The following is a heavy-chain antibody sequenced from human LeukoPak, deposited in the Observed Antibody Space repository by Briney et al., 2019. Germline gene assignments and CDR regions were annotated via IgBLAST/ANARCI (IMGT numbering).Heavy chain of an antibody. V-gene: IGHV4-39*01. J-gene: IGHJ5*02. D-gene: IGHD5-18*01. Sequence: SETLSLTCTVSGGSISSSSYYWGWIRQPPGKGLEWIGSIYYSGSTYYNPSLKSRVTISVDTSKNQFSLKLSSVTAADTAVYYCAGQLGDTANRFDPWGQGTLVTVSS. CDR2: IYYSGST. CDR1: GGSISSSSYY. CDR3: AGQLGDTANRFDP.